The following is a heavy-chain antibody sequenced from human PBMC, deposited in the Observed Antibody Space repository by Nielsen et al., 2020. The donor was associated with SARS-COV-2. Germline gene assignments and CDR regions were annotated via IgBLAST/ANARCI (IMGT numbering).Heavy chain of an antibody. D-gene: IGHD6-19*01. CDR1: GFTFSSYA. CDR2: VSYDGSNK. J-gene: IGHJ4*02. CDR3: ARDGSGWYIGY. V-gene: IGHV3-30-3*01. Sequence: GGSLRLSCAASGFTFSSYAMHWVRQAPGKGLEWVAVVSYDGSNKYYADSVKGRFTISRNNSKNTLYLQMNSLRAEDTAVYYCARDGSGWYIGYWGQGTLVTVSS.